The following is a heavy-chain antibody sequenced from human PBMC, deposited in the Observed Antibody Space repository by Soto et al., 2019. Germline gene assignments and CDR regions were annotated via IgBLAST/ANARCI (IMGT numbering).Heavy chain of an antibody. J-gene: IGHJ5*02. Sequence: LSLTGTVAVGSLSSYYWSLIRQPPGKGLEWIGYIYYSGSTNYNPSLKSRVTISVDTSKNQFSLKLSSVTAADTAVYYCARDLKRWDNWFDPWGQGTMVTVSS. CDR2: IYYSGST. CDR3: ARDLKRWDNWFDP. V-gene: IGHV4-59*01. D-gene: IGHD3-16*01. CDR1: VGSLSSYY.